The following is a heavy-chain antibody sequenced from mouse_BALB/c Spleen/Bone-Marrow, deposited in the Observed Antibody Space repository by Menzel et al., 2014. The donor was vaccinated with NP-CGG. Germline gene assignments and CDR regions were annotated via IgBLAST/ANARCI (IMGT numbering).Heavy chain of an antibody. CDR2: INPSTGYT. D-gene: IGHD1-1*01. Sequence: QVQLQQSGAELAKPGASVKMSCKASGYTFTNYWMHWVKQRPGQGLEWIGYINPSTGYTEYNQKFKDKATLTADKSSSTAYMQLSSLTSEDSAVYYCARIYYYDRDYWGQGTTLTVSS. CDR1: GYTFTNYW. V-gene: IGHV1-7*01. CDR3: ARIYYYDRDY. J-gene: IGHJ2*01.